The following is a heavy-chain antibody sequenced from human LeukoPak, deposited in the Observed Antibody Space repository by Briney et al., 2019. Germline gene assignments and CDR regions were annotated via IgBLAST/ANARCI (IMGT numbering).Heavy chain of an antibody. D-gene: IGHD6-6*01. V-gene: IGHV5-51*01. Sequence: GESLKISCKGSGYSFTNYWIGWVRQMPGKGLEWMGIIYPGDSATRYSPSFQGQVIISADKAIRTTYLQWSSLKASDTAMYYCARRYSSSSIDYWGLGTLVTVSS. CDR1: GYSFTNYW. CDR3: ARRYSSSSIDY. J-gene: IGHJ4*02. CDR2: IYPGDSAT.